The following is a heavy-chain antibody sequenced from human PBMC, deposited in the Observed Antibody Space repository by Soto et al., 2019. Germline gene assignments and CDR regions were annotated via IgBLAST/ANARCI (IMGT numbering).Heavy chain of an antibody. D-gene: IGHD3-10*01. V-gene: IGHV3-30-3*01. J-gene: IGHJ4*02. CDR2: ISYDGSNK. CDR1: GFTFSSYA. Sequence: GGSLRLSCAASGFTFSSYAMHWVRQAPGKGLEWVAVISYDGSNKYYADSVKGRFTISRDNSKNTLYLQMYSLRAEDTAVYYCAALWFGELLPFDYWGQGTLVTVSS. CDR3: AALWFGELLPFDY.